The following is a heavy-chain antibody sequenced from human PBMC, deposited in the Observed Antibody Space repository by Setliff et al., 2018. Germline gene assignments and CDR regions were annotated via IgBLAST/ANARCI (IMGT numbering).Heavy chain of an antibody. CDR1: GFTFSNYW. D-gene: IGHD3-22*01. CDR3: ARDDGILYDSSGYPDY. V-gene: IGHV3-7*01. Sequence: GESLKISCAASGFTFSNYWMSWVRQTPGKGLEWVARIKQDGSEKYYVDSVKGRFTISRDNAKSSLYLQMNSLRGEDTAMYYCARDDGILYDSSGYPDYWGQGTLVTVSS. CDR2: IKQDGSEK. J-gene: IGHJ4*02.